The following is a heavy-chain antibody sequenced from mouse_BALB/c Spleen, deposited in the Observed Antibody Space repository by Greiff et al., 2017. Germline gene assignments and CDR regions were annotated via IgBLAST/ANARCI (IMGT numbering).Heavy chain of an antibody. CDR1: GFTFSSYT. V-gene: IGHV5-12-2*01. CDR2: ISNGGGST. D-gene: IGHD2-14*01. J-gene: IGHJ2*01. Sequence: EVMLVESGGGLVQPGGSLKLSCAASGFTFSSYTMSWVRQTPEKRLEWVAYISNGGGSTYYPDTVKGRFTISRDNAKNTLYLQMSSLKSEDTAMYYCARQNRYDEGYYFDYWGQGTTLTVSS. CDR3: ARQNRYDEGYYFDY.